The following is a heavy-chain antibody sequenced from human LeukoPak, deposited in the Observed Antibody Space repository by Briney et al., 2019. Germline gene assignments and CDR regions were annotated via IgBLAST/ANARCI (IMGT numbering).Heavy chain of an antibody. D-gene: IGHD5-12*01. J-gene: IGHJ4*02. V-gene: IGHV3-11*01. CDR2: ITSSGDDI. Sequence: AGGSLRLSCAASGFTFSDYYMSWIRQAPGEGLEWVAYITSSGDDICYADSVKGRFTISRDNAKNALFLRMSSLRVEDTATYYCASDIVATSGDFWGQGTLVSVSS. CDR3: ASDIVATSGDF. CDR1: GFTFSDYY.